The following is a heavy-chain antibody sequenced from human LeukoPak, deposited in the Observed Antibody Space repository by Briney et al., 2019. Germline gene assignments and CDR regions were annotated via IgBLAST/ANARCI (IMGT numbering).Heavy chain of an antibody. V-gene: IGHV3-48*04. CDR3: ARTGRSGWYDFDY. D-gene: IGHD6-19*01. J-gene: IGHJ4*02. Sequence: GGSLRLSCAASGFTFSSYSMNWVRQAPGKGLEWVSYISGSGSTIYYADSVRGRFTISRDNAKNSLYLQMNSLRAEDTAVYYCARTGRSGWYDFDYWGQGTLVTVSS. CDR2: ISGSGSTI. CDR1: GFTFSSYS.